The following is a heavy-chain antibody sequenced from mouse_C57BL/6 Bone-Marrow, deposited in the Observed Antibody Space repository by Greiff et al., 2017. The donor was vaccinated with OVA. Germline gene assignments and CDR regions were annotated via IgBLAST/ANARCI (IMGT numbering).Heavy chain of an antibody. CDR2: ITHSGET. D-gene: IGHD1-1*01. V-gene: IGHV12-3*01. CDR1: GFPITSGYY. Sequence: VMLVESGPGLVKPSQSLFLTCSITGFPITSGYYWIWIRQSPGKPLEWMGYITHSGETFYNPSLQSPISITRETSKNQFFLQLNSVTTEDTAMYYCAGAPIYYYGSIAYWGQGTLVTVSA. J-gene: IGHJ3*01. CDR3: AGAPIYYYGSIAY.